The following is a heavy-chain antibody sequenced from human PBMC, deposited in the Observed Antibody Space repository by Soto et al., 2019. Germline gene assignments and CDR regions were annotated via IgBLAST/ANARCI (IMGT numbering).Heavy chain of an antibody. CDR3: ARSRSGAVADSFDF. Sequence: GGSLRLSCAASGFTFSSYAIHWVRQAPGKGLEWVAVISRDGTNKYYVDSVKGRFTISRDNSRNTLYLQMNSLRHEDAAVYYCARSRSGAVADSFDFWGQGTLVTVSS. CDR2: ISRDGTNK. D-gene: IGHD3-10*01. J-gene: IGHJ4*02. V-gene: IGHV3-30*04. CDR1: GFTFSSYA.